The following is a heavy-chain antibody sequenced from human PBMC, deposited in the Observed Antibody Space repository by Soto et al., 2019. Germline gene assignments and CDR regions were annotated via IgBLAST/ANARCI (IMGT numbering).Heavy chain of an antibody. CDR2: IYYSGST. Sequence: LSLTCTVSGGSISSYYWSWIRQPPGKGLEWIGYIYYSGSTNYNPSLKSRVTISVDTSKNQFSLKLSSVTAADTAVYYCARRYGALLDYWGQGTLVTVSS. CDR3: ARRYGALLDY. D-gene: IGHD4-17*01. J-gene: IGHJ4*02. V-gene: IGHV4-59*08. CDR1: GGSISSYY.